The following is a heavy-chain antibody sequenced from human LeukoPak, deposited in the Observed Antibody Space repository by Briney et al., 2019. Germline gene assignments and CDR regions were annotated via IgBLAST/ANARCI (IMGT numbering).Heavy chain of an antibody. V-gene: IGHV3-48*04. CDR3: ARGSKVPDY. D-gene: IGHD1-1*01. CDR1: GFTFSSYS. Sequence: GGSLRLSCSASGFTFSSYSMNWVRQAPGKGLEWVSYISGSSSTIYYADSVKGRFTISRDNAKNSLYLQMNSLRAEDTAVYYCARGSKVPDYWGQGTLVTVSS. CDR2: ISGSSSTI. J-gene: IGHJ4*02.